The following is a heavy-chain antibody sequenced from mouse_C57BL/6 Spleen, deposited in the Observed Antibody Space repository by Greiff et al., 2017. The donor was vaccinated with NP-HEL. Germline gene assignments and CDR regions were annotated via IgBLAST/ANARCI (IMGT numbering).Heavy chain of an antibody. Sequence: VQLKESGPELVKPGASVKISCKASGYSFTGYYMNWVKQSPEKSLEWIGEINPSTGGTTYNQKFKAKATLTVDKSSSTAYMQLKSLTSEDSAVYYCASRLGRGHYFDYWGQGTTLTVSS. CDR3: ASRLGRGHYFDY. V-gene: IGHV1-42*01. J-gene: IGHJ2*01. D-gene: IGHD4-1*01. CDR2: INPSTGGT. CDR1: GYSFTGYY.